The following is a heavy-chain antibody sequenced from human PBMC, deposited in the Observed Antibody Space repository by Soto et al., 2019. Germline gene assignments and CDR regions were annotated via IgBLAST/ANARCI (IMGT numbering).Heavy chain of an antibody. CDR3: AKDSRSLTRITFFGVDYMAF. V-gene: IGHV3-23*01. CDR1: GLTFNTYA. Sequence: GGSLRLSCAASGLTFNTYAMSWVRQAPGKGLEWVAAITDSGAMAYYADSVKGRFTISRDNSKNTLDLQMISLRLEDTAIYYCAKDSRSLTRITFFGVDYMAFWGKGTTVTVSS. CDR2: ITDSGAMA. J-gene: IGHJ6*03. D-gene: IGHD3-3*01.